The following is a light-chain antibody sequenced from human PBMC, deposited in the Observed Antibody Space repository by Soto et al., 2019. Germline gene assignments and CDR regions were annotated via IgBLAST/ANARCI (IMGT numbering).Light chain of an antibody. Sequence: EIVLTQSPGTLSLSPGERATLSCRASQSVSSNLAWYQQKPGQAPRLLIYDASNRATGIQARFSGSGSGTDFTLTIRSLEAEDFAVYYCKQRSNWPLTFGQGTRLEIK. J-gene: IGKJ5*01. CDR1: QSVSSN. CDR3: KQRSNWPLT. V-gene: IGKV3-11*01. CDR2: DAS.